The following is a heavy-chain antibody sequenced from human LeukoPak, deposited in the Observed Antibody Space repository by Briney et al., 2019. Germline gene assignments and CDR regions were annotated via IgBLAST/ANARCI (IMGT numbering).Heavy chain of an antibody. V-gene: IGHV4-30-4*07. CDR3: ARDSGTTGEVKFDP. D-gene: IGHD3-10*01. J-gene: IGHJ5*02. CDR2: IFDNENT. Sequence: PSETLSLTCTVSSGSITSGGKSWSWIRQPPGKGLEWLGNIFDNENTVYNPSLRSRLTISLDTSKSQFSLKLTSVTAADTAVYYCARDSGTTGEVKFDPWGQGTLVTVSS. CDR1: SGSITSGGKS.